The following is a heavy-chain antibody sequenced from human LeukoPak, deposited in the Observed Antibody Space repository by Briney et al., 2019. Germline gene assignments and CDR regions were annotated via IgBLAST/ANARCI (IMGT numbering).Heavy chain of an antibody. CDR2: IYSGGST. D-gene: IGHD3-10*01. V-gene: IGHV3-53*01. CDR3: ASPVFGGLATRGAFDY. J-gene: IGHJ4*02. CDR1: GFTVSSNY. Sequence: QTGGSLRLSCAASGFTVSSNYMSWVRQAPGKGLEWVSVIYSGGSTYYADSVKGRFTISRDNSKNTLYLQMNSLRADDTAVYYCASPVFGGLATRGAFDYWGQGTLVTVSS.